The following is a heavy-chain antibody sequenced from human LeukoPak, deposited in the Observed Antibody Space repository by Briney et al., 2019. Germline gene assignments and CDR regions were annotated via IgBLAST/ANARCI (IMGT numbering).Heavy chain of an antibody. CDR2: IWYDGSNK. D-gene: IGHD1-7*01. Sequence: GGSLRLSCAASGFTFSSYGMHWVRQAPGKGLEWVAVIWYDGSNKYYADSVKGRFTISRDNSKNTLYLQMNSLRAEDTAVYYCAKERLELRSLDYWGQGTLLTVSS. V-gene: IGHV3-33*06. CDR3: AKERLELRSLDY. CDR1: GFTFSSYG. J-gene: IGHJ4*02.